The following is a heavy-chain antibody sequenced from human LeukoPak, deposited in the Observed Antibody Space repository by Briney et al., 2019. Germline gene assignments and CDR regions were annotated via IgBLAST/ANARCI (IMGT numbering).Heavy chain of an antibody. Sequence: KSSETLSLTCTVSGGSISSYYWSWIRQPPGKGLEWIGYIYYSGSTNYNPSLKSRVTMSVDTSKNQFSLKLSSVTAADTAVYYCAREGSYYYMDVWGKGTTVTVSS. D-gene: IGHD6-19*01. CDR2: IYYSGST. CDR3: AREGSYYYMDV. CDR1: GGSISSYY. V-gene: IGHV4-59*12. J-gene: IGHJ6*03.